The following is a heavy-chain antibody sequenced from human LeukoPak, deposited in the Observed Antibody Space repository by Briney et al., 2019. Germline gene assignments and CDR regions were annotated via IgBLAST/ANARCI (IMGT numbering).Heavy chain of an antibody. D-gene: IGHD3-10*01. Sequence: ASVNVSCNTSGYTFTAYHIHWVRQAPGQGLEWMGNIDTTTGNPRYAQDFTGRFVFSLDTSVSTAYLQITSLKADDTAAYYCVRGTPTPGMDYWGQGTQVTVSS. CDR3: VRGTPTPGMDY. CDR2: IDTTTGNP. V-gene: IGHV7-4-1*02. CDR1: GYTFTAYH. J-gene: IGHJ4*02.